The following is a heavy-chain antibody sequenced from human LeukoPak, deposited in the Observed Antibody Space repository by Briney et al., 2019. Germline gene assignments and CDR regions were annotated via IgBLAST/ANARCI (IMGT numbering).Heavy chain of an antibody. Sequence: SETLSLTCTVSGGSISSYYWSWIRQPAGQGLEWIGRIYTSGSTNYNPSLKSRVTMSVDTSKNQSSLKLSSVTAADTAVYYCARDLGSGVYYYYYYMDVWGKGTTVTVSS. CDR3: ARDLGSGVYYYYYYMDV. V-gene: IGHV4-4*07. CDR2: IYTSGST. D-gene: IGHD3-10*01. CDR1: GGSISSYY. J-gene: IGHJ6*03.